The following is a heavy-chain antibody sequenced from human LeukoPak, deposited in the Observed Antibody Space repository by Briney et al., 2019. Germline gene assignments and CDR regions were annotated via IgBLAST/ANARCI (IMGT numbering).Heavy chain of an antibody. V-gene: IGHV1-18*04. CDR3: ATVPDYGGKDFDY. Sequence: ASVKVSCKASGYTLTSYGISWVRQAPGQGLEWMGGISANNGDTNYAQKLQGRVTMTRDTSISTAYMELSRLRSDDTAVYYCATVPDYGGKDFDYWGQGTLVTVSS. D-gene: IGHD4-23*01. CDR1: GYTLTSYG. CDR2: ISANNGDT. J-gene: IGHJ4*02.